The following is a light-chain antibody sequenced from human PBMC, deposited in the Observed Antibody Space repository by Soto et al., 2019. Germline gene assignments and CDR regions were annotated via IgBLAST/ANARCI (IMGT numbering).Light chain of an antibody. CDR1: SSNIGNNY. J-gene: IGLJ2*01. V-gene: IGLV1-51*02. Sequence: QSVLPQPPSVSAAPGQKVTLSCSGSSSNIGNNYVSWYQQLPGTAPKLLIYENNKRPSGIPDRFSGSKSGTSATLGITGLQTGDEADYYCGTWDSSLSAVVFGGGTKLTVL. CDR2: ENN. CDR3: GTWDSSLSAVV.